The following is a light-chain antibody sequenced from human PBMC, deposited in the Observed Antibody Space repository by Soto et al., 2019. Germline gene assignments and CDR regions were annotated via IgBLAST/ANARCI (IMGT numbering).Light chain of an antibody. Sequence: QSVLTQPPSVSAAPGQKVTILCYGDSSNIGSSFVSWYQQVPGTAPKLLIYDNDKRHSEIPDRFSASKSGASASLDITGLQTGDEADYHCAAWDTRLSAVLFGGGTKLTVL. CDR2: DND. V-gene: IGLV1-51*01. CDR1: SSNIGSSF. J-gene: IGLJ2*01. CDR3: AAWDTRLSAVL.